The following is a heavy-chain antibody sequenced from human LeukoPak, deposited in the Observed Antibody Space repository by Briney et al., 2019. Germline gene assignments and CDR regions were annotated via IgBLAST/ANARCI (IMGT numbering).Heavy chain of an antibody. Sequence: SSVKVSCKASGGTFSSYAISWVRQAPGQGLEGMGGIIPIFGTANYAQKFQGRVTINTDESTSTAYMWLSSLGSEDTAVYYCARVPAVAAGPVLDWGQGTLVTVSS. CDR3: ARVPAVAAGPVLD. CDR1: GGTFSSYA. J-gene: IGHJ4*02. V-gene: IGHV1-69*05. D-gene: IGHD6-13*01. CDR2: IIPIFGTA.